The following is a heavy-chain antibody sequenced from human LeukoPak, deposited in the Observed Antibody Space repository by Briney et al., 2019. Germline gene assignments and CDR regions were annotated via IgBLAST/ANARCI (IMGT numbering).Heavy chain of an antibody. CDR3: ARALPYGDYVGMDV. CDR2: INPNSGGT. D-gene: IGHD4-17*01. V-gene: IGHV1-2*04. J-gene: IGHJ6*02. CDR1: GYTFTGYY. Sequence: GASVEVSCKASGYTFTGYYMHWVRQAPGQGLEWMGWINPNSGGTNYAQKFQGWVTMTRDTSISTAYMELSRLRSDDTAVYYCARALPYGDYVGMDVWGQGTTVTVSS.